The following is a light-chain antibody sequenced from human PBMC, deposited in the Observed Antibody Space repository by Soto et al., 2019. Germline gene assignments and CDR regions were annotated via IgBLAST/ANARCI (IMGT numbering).Light chain of an antibody. Sequence: QSALTQPASVSGSPGQSIAISCTGTSSDIGGYNYVSWYQQHPGKAPTLILYDVGTRPSGVSDRFSGSKSGNTASLTISGLQAEDEADYYCSSYTPGSTLFGTGTKLTVL. CDR2: DVG. CDR3: SSYTPGSTL. V-gene: IGLV2-14*01. CDR1: SSDIGGYNY. J-gene: IGLJ1*01.